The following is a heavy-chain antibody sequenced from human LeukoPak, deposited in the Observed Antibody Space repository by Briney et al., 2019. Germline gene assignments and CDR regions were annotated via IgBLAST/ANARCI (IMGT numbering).Heavy chain of an antibody. CDR3: ARDGAARRGFDY. Sequence: SVKVSCKASGGTFSSYAISWVRQAPGQGLEWMGGIIPIFGTANYAQKFQGRVTITADESTSTAYMELSSLRSEDTAVYFCARDGAARRGFDYWGQGTLVTVSS. CDR2: IIPIFGTA. CDR1: GGTFSSYA. J-gene: IGHJ4*02. D-gene: IGHD6-6*01. V-gene: IGHV1-69*13.